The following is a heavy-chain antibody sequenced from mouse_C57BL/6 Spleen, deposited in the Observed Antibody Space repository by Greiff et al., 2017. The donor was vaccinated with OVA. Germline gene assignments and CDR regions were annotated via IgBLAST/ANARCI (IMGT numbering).Heavy chain of an antibody. J-gene: IGHJ3*01. CDR3: ARSPPSYDYPWFAY. Sequence: QVQLKESGPELVKPGASVKISCKASGYAFSSSWMNWVKQRPGKGLEWIGRIYPGDGDTNYNGKFKGKATLTADKSSSTAYMQLSSLTSEDSAVYFCARSPPSYDYPWFAYWGQGTLVTVSA. V-gene: IGHV1-82*01. D-gene: IGHD2-4*01. CDR2: IYPGDGDT. CDR1: GYAFSSSW.